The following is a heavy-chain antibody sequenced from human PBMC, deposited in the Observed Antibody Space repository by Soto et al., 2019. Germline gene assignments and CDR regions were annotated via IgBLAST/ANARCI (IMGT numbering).Heavy chain of an antibody. J-gene: IGHJ5*02. CDR3: ATGFHGWNDLLSIER. D-gene: IGHD1-1*01. CDR1: GYTLTELS. V-gene: IGHV1-24*01. CDR2: FDPEDGET. Sequence: GASVKVSCKVSGYTLTELSMHWVRQAPGKGLEWMGGFDPEDGETIYAQKFQGRVTMTEDTSTDTAYMELSSLRSEDTAVYYCATGFHGWNDLLSIERWGQGTLVTVSS.